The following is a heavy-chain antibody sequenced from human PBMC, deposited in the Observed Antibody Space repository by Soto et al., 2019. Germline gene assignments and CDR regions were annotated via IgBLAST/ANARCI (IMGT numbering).Heavy chain of an antibody. Sequence: SETLSLTCTVSGGSISSYYWSWIRQPAGKGLEWIGRIYTSGSTNYNPSLKSRVTMSVDTSKNQFSLKLSSVTAADTAVYYCARYIVVVPVATLPFPDLPHPKYYSYGMAVWGQGTRVSVSS. J-gene: IGHJ6*02. CDR1: GGSISSYY. CDR3: ARYIVVVPVATLPFPDLPHPKYYSYGMAV. D-gene: IGHD2-2*01. CDR2: IYTSGST. V-gene: IGHV4-4*07.